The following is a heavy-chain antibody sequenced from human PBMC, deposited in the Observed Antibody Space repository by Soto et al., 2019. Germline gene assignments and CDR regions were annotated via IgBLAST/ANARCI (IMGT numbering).Heavy chain of an antibody. J-gene: IGHJ4*02. D-gene: IGHD7-27*01. V-gene: IGHV5-51*01. CDR2: IYPDGSDI. Sequence: EVQLVQSGAEVKQPGESLQISCKSSGYSFTNYWIGWVRQMPGKGLEWMAIIYPDGSDIRYSPSFQGQVTISADKSINTAYLYWSSLKTSDTAIYYCVTTRILGIDHWGQGTLVTVSS. CDR3: VTTRILGIDH. CDR1: GYSFTNYW.